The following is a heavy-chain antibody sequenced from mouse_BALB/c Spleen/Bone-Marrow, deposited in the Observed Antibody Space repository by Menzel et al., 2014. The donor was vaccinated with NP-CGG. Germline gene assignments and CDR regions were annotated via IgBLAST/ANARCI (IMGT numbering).Heavy chain of an antibody. J-gene: IGHJ2*01. CDR2: INPDSSTI. D-gene: IGHD1-2*01. Sequence: EVQLQQSGGGLVQPGGSLKLSCAASGFDFSRYWMSWVRQAPGKGLEWIGEINPDSSTINYTPSLKDKFIISRDNAKNTLYLQIRKVRSEDTALYYCARQGYYGYSDYWGQGTTLTVSS. CDR1: GFDFSRYW. CDR3: ARQGYYGYSDY. V-gene: IGHV4-1*02.